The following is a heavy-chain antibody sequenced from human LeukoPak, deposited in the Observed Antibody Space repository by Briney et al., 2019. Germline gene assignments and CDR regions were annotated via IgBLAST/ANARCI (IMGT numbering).Heavy chain of an antibody. CDR3: ARGNTAQRTLYY. CDR1: GFTFSSYS. V-gene: IGHV3-21*01. J-gene: IGHJ4*02. D-gene: IGHD5-18*01. Sequence: PGGSLRLSCAASGFTFSSYSMNWVRQAPGKGLEWVSSISSSSSYIYYADSVKGRFTISRDNAKNSLYLQMNSLRAEDTAVYYCARGNTAQRTLYYWGQGTLVTVSS. CDR2: ISSSSSYI.